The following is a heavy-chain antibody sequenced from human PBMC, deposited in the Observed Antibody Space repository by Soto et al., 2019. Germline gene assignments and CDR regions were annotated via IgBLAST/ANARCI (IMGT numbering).Heavy chain of an antibody. CDR2: FCYTGST. D-gene: IGHD3-22*01. CDR3: AKSNYDSSGYYIIDH. Sequence: XATLSLTCTVSGGSISGGCWSWVRQSPGKGLEWIGYFCYTGSTNYNPSLKSRVTISVDRSKTQCSLKLTSVTAADTAVYYCAKSNYDSSGYYIIDHWGQGTLVTVSS. J-gene: IGHJ5*02. V-gene: IGHV4-59*01. CDR1: GGSISGGC.